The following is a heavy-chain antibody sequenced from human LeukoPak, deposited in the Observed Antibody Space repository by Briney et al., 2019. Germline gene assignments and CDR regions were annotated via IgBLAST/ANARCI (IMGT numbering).Heavy chain of an antibody. D-gene: IGHD5-18*01. CDR2: INPNSGGT. CDR1: GYTFTGYY. Sequence: GASVKVSCKASGYTFTGYYMHWVRQAPGQGLEWMGRINPNSGGTNYAQKFQGRVTMTRNTSISTAYMELSSLRSEDTAVYYCASPGYSYGTYMDVWGKGTTVTVSS. V-gene: IGHV1-2*06. CDR3: ASPGYSYGTYMDV. J-gene: IGHJ6*03.